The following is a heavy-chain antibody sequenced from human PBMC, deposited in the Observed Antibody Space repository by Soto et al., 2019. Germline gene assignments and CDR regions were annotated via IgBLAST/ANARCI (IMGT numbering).Heavy chain of an antibody. V-gene: IGHV3-23*01. CDR1: GFTFGSYV. CDR3: VKGREGSERYSGN. D-gene: IGHD3-10*01. Sequence: PGGSLRVSCTASGFTFGSYVMSWVRQAPGKGLEWVSALSGSSANTYYAESVKGRFTISRDNLRNTLYVQMRSLRPEDTSVYYCVKGREGSERYSGNWCQGTLVTGSS. CDR2: LSGSSANT. J-gene: IGHJ4*02.